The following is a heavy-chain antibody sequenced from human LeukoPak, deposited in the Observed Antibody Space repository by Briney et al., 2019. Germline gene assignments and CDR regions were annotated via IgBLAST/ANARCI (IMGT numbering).Heavy chain of an antibody. Sequence: ASVKVSCKASGYTFTSYYMHWVRQAPGQGLEWMGIINPSGGSTSYAQKFQGRVTMTRDTSTSTVYMELSSLRSEDTAVYYCAREKGPWIQLWSNPFDYWGQGTLVTVSS. D-gene: IGHD5-18*01. V-gene: IGHV1-46*03. J-gene: IGHJ4*02. CDR3: AREKGPWIQLWSNPFDY. CDR1: GYTFTSYY. CDR2: INPSGGST.